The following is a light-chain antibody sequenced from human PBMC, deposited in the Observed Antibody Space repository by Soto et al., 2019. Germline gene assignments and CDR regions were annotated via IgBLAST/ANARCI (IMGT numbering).Light chain of an antibody. Sequence: DIQMTQAPYSLSASVGDSVTITCRASQSISSYLNWYQQKPGKDPQLLIYAASSFQSGVPSRFSGSGSGTDFTLTISSLQPEDFATYYCQQSDSTHWTFGQGTKVEIK. CDR1: QSISSY. CDR2: AAS. CDR3: QQSDSTHWT. V-gene: IGKV1-39*01. J-gene: IGKJ1*01.